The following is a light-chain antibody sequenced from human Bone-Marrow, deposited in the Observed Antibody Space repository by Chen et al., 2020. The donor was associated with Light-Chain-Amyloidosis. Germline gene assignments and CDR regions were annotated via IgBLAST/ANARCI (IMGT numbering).Light chain of an antibody. CDR3: SAWDDSLSAVV. CDR2: RNN. CDR1: SSNIGSNY. V-gene: IGLV1-47*01. J-gene: IGLJ2*01. Sequence: QSVLTQPPSASGTPGQRVTISCSGTSSNIGSNYIYWYQQFPGTAPKLLIYRNNQRPSGVTDRFSGSKSGTAASRAISGLRPEDEADYYCSAWDDSLSAVVFGGGTKLTVL.